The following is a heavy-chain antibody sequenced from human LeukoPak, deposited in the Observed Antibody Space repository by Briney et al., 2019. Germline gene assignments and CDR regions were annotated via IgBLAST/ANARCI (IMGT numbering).Heavy chain of an antibody. CDR1: GFTFSRYW. CDR2: INQDEGQK. J-gene: IGHJ6*02. V-gene: IGHV3-7*03. CDR3: AKDLDAYRLDGFYYYGMDV. D-gene: IGHD6-19*01. Sequence: QAGGSLRLSCAASGFTFSRYWMTWVRQSPGKGLEWVANINQDEGQKYYVDSVKGRFTIFRDNAKNSLYLQMNSLRAEDTALYYCAKDLDAYRLDGFYYYGMDVWGQGTTVTVSS.